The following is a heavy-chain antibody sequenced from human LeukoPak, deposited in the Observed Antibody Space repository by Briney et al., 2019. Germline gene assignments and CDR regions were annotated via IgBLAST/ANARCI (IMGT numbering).Heavy chain of an antibody. CDR2: IYYSGST. V-gene: IGHV4-59*01. Sequence: SETLSLTCTVSGGSISSYYWSWIQQPPGKGLEWIGYIYYSGSTNYNPSLKSRVTISVDTSKNQFSLKLSSVTAADTAVYYCARAVAVAGTRPRFDPWGQGTLVTVSS. CDR3: ARAVAVAGTRPRFDP. D-gene: IGHD6-19*01. J-gene: IGHJ5*02. CDR1: GGSISSYY.